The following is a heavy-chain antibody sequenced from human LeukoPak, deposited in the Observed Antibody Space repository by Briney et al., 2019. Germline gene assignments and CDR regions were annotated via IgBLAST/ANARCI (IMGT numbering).Heavy chain of an antibody. CDR1: GFNFDDYA. J-gene: IGHJ4*02. D-gene: IGHD2-2*01. CDR2: ISWNSGSI. V-gene: IGHV3-9*01. Sequence: SLRLSCAASGFNFDDYAMHWVRQAPGEGLEWVSGISWNSGSIGYADSVKGRFTISRDNAKNSLYLQMNSLRAEDTALYYCAKDSGVVVPAAKGLDYWGQGTMVTVSS. CDR3: AKDSGVVVPAAKGLDY.